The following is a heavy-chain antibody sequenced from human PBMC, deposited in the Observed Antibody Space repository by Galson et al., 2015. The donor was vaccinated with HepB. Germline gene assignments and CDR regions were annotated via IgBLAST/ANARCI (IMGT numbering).Heavy chain of an antibody. J-gene: IGHJ4*02. Sequence: SLRLSCAASGFTFTSYSMNWVRQAPGKGLEWVSYISSISSTIYYVDSVKGRFTISRDNAKNSLYLQMNSLRAEDTAVYYCVRGPYSRSFDYWGQGTLVTVSS. CDR2: ISSISSTI. CDR3: VRGPYSRSFDY. CDR1: GFTFTSYS. V-gene: IGHV3-48*01. D-gene: IGHD6-13*01.